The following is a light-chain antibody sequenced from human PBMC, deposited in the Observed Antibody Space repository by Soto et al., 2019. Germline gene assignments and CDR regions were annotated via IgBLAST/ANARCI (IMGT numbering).Light chain of an antibody. CDR2: GAS. J-gene: IGKJ1*01. V-gene: IGKV1-27*01. CDR1: QGISNF. CDR3: QKYNSAPKT. Sequence: DIQMTQSPSSLSASVGDRVTITCRASQGISNFLAWYLQKPGRVPKLLIYGASTLQSGVPSRFSGSGSGTDFTLTINSLQPEDVATYYCQKYNSAPKTFGPGTKVQIK.